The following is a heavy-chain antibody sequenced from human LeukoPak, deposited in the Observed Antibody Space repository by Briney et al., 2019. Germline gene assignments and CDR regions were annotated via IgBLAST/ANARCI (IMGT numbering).Heavy chain of an antibody. J-gene: IGHJ4*02. CDR3: ARHASPYSSNYYFDY. CDR1: GYSFLSHW. V-gene: IGHV5-51*01. Sequence: GESLKISCKGSGYSFLSHWIGWVRQMPGKGLEWMGIIYPGDSDTRYNPSFQGQVTISADKSISTAYLQWSSLKASDTAMYYWARHASPYSSNYYFDYWGQGALVTVSS. CDR2: IYPGDSDT. D-gene: IGHD6-13*01.